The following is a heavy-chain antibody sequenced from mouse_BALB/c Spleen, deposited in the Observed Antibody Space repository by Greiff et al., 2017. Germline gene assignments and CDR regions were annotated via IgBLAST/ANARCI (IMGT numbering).Heavy chain of an antibody. CDR3: AKQGYGNLYYAMDY. J-gene: IGHJ4*01. CDR2: IWGGGST. V-gene: IGHV2-6-5*01. CDR1: GFSLTDYG. D-gene: IGHD2-10*02. Sequence: VQLVESGPGLVAPSQSLSITCTVSGFSLTDYGVSWIRQPPGKGLEWLGVIWGGGSTYYNSALKSRLSISKDNSKSQVFLKMNSLQTDDTAMYYCAKQGYGNLYYAMDYWGQGTSVTVSS.